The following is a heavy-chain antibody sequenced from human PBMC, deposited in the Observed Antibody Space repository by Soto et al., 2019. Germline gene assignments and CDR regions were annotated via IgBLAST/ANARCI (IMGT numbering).Heavy chain of an antibody. CDR2: INHSGST. CDR3: SRAVLARRFDP. J-gene: IGHJ5*02. D-gene: IGHD2-8*02. CDR1: GGSFSGYY. Sequence: QVQLQQWGAGLLKPSETLSLTCAVYGGSFSGYYWSWIRQPPGKGLEWIGEINHSGSTNYNPSLKSRVTISVGTAKNQCSLKLSSVTAADTAVYYCSRAVLARRFDPWGQGTLVTVSS. V-gene: IGHV4-34*01.